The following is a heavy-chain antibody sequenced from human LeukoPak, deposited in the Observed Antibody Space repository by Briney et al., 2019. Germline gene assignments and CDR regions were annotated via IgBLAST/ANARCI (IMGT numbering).Heavy chain of an antibody. V-gene: IGHV4-39*01. Sequence: SETLSLTCTVSGGSISSSSYYWGWIRQPPGKGREWIGSIYYSGSTYYNPSLKSRVTISVDTSKNQFSLKLSSVTAADTAVYYCARLGLRDGYSWKYFQHWGQGTLVTVSS. D-gene: IGHD5-24*01. CDR2: IYYSGST. CDR1: GGSISSSSYY. J-gene: IGHJ1*01. CDR3: ARLGLRDGYSWKYFQH.